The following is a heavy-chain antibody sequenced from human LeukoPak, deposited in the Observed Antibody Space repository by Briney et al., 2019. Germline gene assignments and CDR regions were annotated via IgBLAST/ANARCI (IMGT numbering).Heavy chain of an antibody. CDR2: ISWNSGSI. CDR3: AKGPYSSGWYNFFDI. CDR1: GFTFDDYA. Sequence: PGGSLRLSCAASGFTFDDYAMHWVRQAPGKGLEWVSGISWNSGSIGYADSAKGRFTISRDNAKNSLYLQMNSLRAEDTALYYCAKGPYSSGWYNFFDIWGQGTMVTVSS. V-gene: IGHV3-9*01. J-gene: IGHJ3*02. D-gene: IGHD6-19*01.